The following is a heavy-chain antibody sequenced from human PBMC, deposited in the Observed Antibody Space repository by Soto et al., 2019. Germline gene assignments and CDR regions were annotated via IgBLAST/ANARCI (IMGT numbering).Heavy chain of an antibody. Sequence: GWSLRLSCAASGFVFSNYAMFWFRQAPGRGLEWVSTIYAAGGSKYYAVSVKGRFTVSRDNSRDTLFLQMDSLRVEDTAIYFCAKDLFRGYGYEDPDYWGQGTLVTVSS. D-gene: IGHD5-12*01. J-gene: IGHJ4*02. V-gene: IGHV3-23*01. CDR3: AKDLFRGYGYEDPDY. CDR1: GFVFSNYA. CDR2: IYAAGGSK.